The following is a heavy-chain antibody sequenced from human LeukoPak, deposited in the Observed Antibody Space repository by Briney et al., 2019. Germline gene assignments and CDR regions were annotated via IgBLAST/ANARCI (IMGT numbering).Heavy chain of an antibody. J-gene: IGHJ3*02. Sequence: PGGSLRLSCAASGFTFSSYSMNWVRQAPGKGLEWVSSISSSSSYIYYADSVKGRFTISRDNAKNSLYLQMNSLRAEDTAVYYCARDLVPRIAAAGPGDAFDIWGQGTMVTVSS. D-gene: IGHD6-13*01. CDR3: ARDLVPRIAAAGPGDAFDI. CDR2: ISSSSSYI. CDR1: GFTFSSYS. V-gene: IGHV3-21*01.